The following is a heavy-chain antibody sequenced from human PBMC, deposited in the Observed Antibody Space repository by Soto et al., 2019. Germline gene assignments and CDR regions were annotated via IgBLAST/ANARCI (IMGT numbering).Heavy chain of an antibody. D-gene: IGHD6-19*01. CDR2: IWYDGSNK. CDR1: GFTFSSYG. V-gene: IGHV3-33*01. J-gene: IGHJ4*02. Sequence: QVQLVESGGGVVQPGRSLRLSCAAPGFTFSSYGMHWVRQAPGKGLEWVAVIWYDGSNKYYADSVKGRFTISRDNSKNTLYLQMNSLRAEDTAVYYCARARFISVATLDYFDYWGQGTLVTVSS. CDR3: ARARFISVATLDYFDY.